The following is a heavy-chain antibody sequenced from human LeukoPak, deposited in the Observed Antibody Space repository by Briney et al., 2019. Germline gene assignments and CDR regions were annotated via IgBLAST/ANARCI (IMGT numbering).Heavy chain of an antibody. V-gene: IGHV3-33*01. Sequence: GGSLRLSCAASGFTFSSYGMHWVRQAPGKGLEWVAVIWYDGSNKYYADSVKGRFTISRDNAKNTLYLQMNSLRAEDTAVYYCARDLFPLGYCSNTSCAAYYYYGMDVWGQGTTVTVSS. CDR2: IWYDGSNK. CDR1: GFTFSSYG. CDR3: ARDLFPLGYCSNTSCAAYYYYGMDV. D-gene: IGHD2-2*01. J-gene: IGHJ6*02.